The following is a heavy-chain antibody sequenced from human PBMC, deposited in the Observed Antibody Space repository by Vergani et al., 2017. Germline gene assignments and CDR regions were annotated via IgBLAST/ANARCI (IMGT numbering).Heavy chain of an antibody. D-gene: IGHD3-22*01. V-gene: IGHV3-11*06. J-gene: IGHJ5*02. CDR3: ARVSRDYYYDSSGYCPYNWFDP. Sequence: QVQLVESGGGLVKPGGSLRLSCAASGFTFSDYYMSWIRQAPGKGLEWVSYISSSSSYTNYADSVKGRFTISRDNAKNSLYLQMNSLRAEDTAVYYCARVSRDYYYDSSGYCPYNWFDPWGQGTLVTVSS. CDR1: GFTFSDYY. CDR2: ISSSSSYT.